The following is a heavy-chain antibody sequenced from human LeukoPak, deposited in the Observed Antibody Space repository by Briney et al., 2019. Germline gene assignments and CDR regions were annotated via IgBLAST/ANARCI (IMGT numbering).Heavy chain of an antibody. CDR3: AKDMKWAGDAFDI. Sequence: PGGSLRLSCAASGFTFTNYALHWVRQAPGKGLEWVAVISYDGTNKYYADSVKGRFTISRDNSKNTLSLQMNSLRAEDTAVYYCAKDMKWAGDAFDIWGQGTMVAVSS. V-gene: IGHV3-30-3*01. D-gene: IGHD2-8*01. CDR2: ISYDGTNK. J-gene: IGHJ3*02. CDR1: GFTFTNYA.